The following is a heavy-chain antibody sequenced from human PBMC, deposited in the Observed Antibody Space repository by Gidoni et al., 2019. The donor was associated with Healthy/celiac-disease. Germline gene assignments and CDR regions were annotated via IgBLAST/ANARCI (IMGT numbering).Heavy chain of an antibody. Sequence: QVQLVESGGGVVQPGRSLRLSCAASGFTFSSYAMHWVRQAPGKGLEWVAVISYDGSNKYYADSVKGRFTISRDNSKNTLYLQMNSLRAEDTAVYYCARDLHGDYVPVAFDIWGQGTMVTVSS. CDR2: ISYDGSNK. D-gene: IGHD4-17*01. V-gene: IGHV3-30*16. CDR1: GFTFSSYA. CDR3: ARDLHGDYVPVAFDI. J-gene: IGHJ3*02.